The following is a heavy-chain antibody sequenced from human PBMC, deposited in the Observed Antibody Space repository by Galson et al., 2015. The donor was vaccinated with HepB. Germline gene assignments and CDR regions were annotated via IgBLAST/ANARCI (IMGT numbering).Heavy chain of an antibody. CDR2: ISYDGSNK. CDR3: ARGALLLRETDAFDI. Sequence: SLRLSCAASGFTFSSYAMHWVRQAPGKGLEWVAVISYDGSNKYYADSVKGRFTISRDNSKNTLYLQMNSLRAEDTAVYYCARGALLLRETDAFDIWGQGTMVTVSS. CDR1: GFTFSSYA. V-gene: IGHV3-30-3*01. J-gene: IGHJ3*02. D-gene: IGHD3-10*01.